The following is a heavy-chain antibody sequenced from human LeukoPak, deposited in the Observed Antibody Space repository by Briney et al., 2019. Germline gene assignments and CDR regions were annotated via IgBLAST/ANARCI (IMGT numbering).Heavy chain of an antibody. CDR1: GFTFSTYN. V-gene: IGHV3-23*01. Sequence: GGSLRLSCVVSGFTFSTYNMNWVRQAPGKGLEWVSAISGSGGSTYYADSVKGRFTISRDNSKNTLYLQMNSLRAEDTAVYYCANIPRAVAGTRWGQGTLVTVSS. CDR3: ANIPRAVAGTR. J-gene: IGHJ4*02. CDR2: ISGSGGST. D-gene: IGHD6-19*01.